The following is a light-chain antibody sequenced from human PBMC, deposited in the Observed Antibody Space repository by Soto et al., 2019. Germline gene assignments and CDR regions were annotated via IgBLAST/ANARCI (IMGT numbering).Light chain of an antibody. CDR3: QAWDSSTTMV. Sequence: SYELTQPPSVSVSPGQTASITCSGDKLGEKYACWYQQKPAQSPVLVIYENTKRPSGIPERFSGPNSGNTATLSISGTQAMDEADYFCQAWDSSTTMVFGGGTKLTVL. CDR1: KLGEKY. V-gene: IGLV3-1*01. J-gene: IGLJ2*01. CDR2: ENT.